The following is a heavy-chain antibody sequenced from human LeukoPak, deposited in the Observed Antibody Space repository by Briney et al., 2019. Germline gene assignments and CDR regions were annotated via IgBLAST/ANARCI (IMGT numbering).Heavy chain of an antibody. Sequence: ASVKVSCKASGYTFTGYYMHWVRQAPGQGLEWMGWINPNSGGTNYAQKFQGGVTMTRDTSISTAYMELSRLRSDDTAVYYCARDGAGYCSSTSCFPNILNWFDPWGQGTLVTVSS. V-gene: IGHV1-2*02. CDR3: ARDGAGYCSSTSCFPNILNWFDP. CDR1: GYTFTGYY. J-gene: IGHJ5*02. CDR2: INPNSGGT. D-gene: IGHD2-2*01.